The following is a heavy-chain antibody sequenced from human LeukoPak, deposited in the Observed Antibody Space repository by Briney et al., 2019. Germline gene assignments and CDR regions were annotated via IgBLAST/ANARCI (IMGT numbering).Heavy chain of an antibody. V-gene: IGHV4-4*02. CDR2: IYHSGST. D-gene: IGHD6-19*01. CDR3: AQTTGWPGFDF. J-gene: IGHJ4*02. CDR1: GGSISSTNW. Sequence: SETLSLTCAVSGGSISSTNWWSWVRQPPGKGLEWIGEIYHSGSTNYNPSLKSRVTISVDKSKNQFSLKLSSVTAADTAVYFCAQTTGWPGFDFWGPGIMVTVSS.